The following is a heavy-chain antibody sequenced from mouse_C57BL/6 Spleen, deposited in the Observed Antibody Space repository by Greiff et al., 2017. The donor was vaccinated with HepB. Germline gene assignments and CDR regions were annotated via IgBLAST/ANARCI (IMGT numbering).Heavy chain of an antibody. V-gene: IGHV5-4*01. J-gene: IGHJ2*01. Sequence: EVQLVESGGGLVKPGGSLKLSCAASGFTFSSYAMSWVRQTPEKRLEWVATISDGGSYTYYPDNVKGRFTISRDNAKNNLYLQMSHLKSEDTAMYYCAREASHGYYFDYWGQGTTLTVSS. CDR1: GFTFSSYA. D-gene: IGHD2-2*01. CDR3: AREASHGYYFDY. CDR2: ISDGGSYT.